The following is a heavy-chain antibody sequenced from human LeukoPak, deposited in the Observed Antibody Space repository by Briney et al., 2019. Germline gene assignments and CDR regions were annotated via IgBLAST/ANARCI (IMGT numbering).Heavy chain of an antibody. V-gene: IGHV4-4*07. J-gene: IGHJ5*02. CDR1: GGSISSYF. Sequence: SETLSLTCTVSGGSISSYFWSWIRQPAGKGLEWIGRIYTSGSTNYNPSLKSRVTMSVDTSKNQFSLKLSSVTAADTAVYYCARDGEYDFWSGPHSGWFDPWGQGTLVTVSS. CDR3: ARDGEYDFWSGPHSGWFDP. CDR2: IYTSGST. D-gene: IGHD3-3*01.